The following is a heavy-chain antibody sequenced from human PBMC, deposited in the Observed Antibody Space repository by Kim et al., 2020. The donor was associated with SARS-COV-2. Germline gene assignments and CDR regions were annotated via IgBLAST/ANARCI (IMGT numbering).Heavy chain of an antibody. V-gene: IGHV3-23*01. CDR3: AKVYSSSGQFYYHYMDV. CDR2: ISGSGGST. CDR1: GFTFSSYA. J-gene: IGHJ6*03. D-gene: IGHD6-6*01. Sequence: GGSLRLSCATSGFTFSSYAMSWVRQAPGKGLEWVSAISGSGGSTYYADSVKGRFTISRDNSKNTRYLQMNSLRAEDTAVYYCAKVYSSSGQFYYHYMDVWGQGTTVTVSS.